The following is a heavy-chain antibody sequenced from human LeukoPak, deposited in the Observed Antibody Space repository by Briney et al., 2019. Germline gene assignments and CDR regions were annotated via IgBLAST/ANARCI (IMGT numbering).Heavy chain of an antibody. CDR2: IYGGGNI. CDR1: GFTVSSNY. Sequence: GGSLRLSCAASGFTVSSNYMNWVRQAPGKGLEWVSVIYGGGNIYYADSVKGRFTISRDNSKNTLYLQMNSLRSEDTAVYYCASYPYYYDSSGYYCYWGQGTLVTVSS. V-gene: IGHV3-53*05. CDR3: ASYPYYYDSSGYYCY. J-gene: IGHJ4*02. D-gene: IGHD3-22*01.